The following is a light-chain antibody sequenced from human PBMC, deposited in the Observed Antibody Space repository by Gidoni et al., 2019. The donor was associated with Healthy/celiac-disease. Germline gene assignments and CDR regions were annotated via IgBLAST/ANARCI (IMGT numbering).Light chain of an antibody. J-gene: IGKJ3*01. CDR2: AAS. V-gene: IGKV1-39*01. CDR1: QSISSY. Sequence: DIQMTQSPSSLSASVGDRVTSTCRASQSISSYLNCYQQKPGKAPKLLIYAASSLQSGVPSRFSGSGSVTDFTLTISSLQPEDFATYYCQQSYSTPFTFGPGTKVDIK. CDR3: QQSYSTPFT.